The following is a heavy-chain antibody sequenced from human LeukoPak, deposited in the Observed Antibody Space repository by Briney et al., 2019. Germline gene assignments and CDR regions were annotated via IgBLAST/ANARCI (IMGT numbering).Heavy chain of an antibody. J-gene: IGHJ4*02. CDR2: IYYSGST. D-gene: IGHD6-13*01. V-gene: IGHV4-59*01. Sequence: SETLSLTCTVSGGSISSYYWSWIRQPPGKGLEWIGYIYYSGSTNYNPSLKSRVTISADTSKNQFSLKLSSVTAADTAVYYCARVEGAAAGSFDYWGQGTLVTVSS. CDR1: GGSISSYY. CDR3: ARVEGAAAGSFDY.